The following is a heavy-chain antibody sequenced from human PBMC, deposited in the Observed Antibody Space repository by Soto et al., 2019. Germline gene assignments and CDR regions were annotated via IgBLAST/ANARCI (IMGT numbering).Heavy chain of an antibody. CDR1: GFSLSTSGVG. V-gene: IGHV2-5*02. CDR2: IYWDDDK. D-gene: IGHD5-18*01. J-gene: IGHJ5*02. CDR3: AHRLKLWFPPGFDP. Sequence: ESGPTLVNPTQTLTLTCTFSGFSLSTSGVGVGWIRQPPGKALEWLALIYWDDDKRYSPSLKSRLTITKDTSKNQVVLTMTNMDPVDTATYYWAHRLKLWFPPGFDPWGQGTLVTVSS.